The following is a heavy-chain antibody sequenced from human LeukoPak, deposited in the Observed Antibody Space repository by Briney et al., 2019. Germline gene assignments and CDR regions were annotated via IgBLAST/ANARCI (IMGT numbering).Heavy chain of an antibody. CDR3: AREAAIQGGYYFDY. D-gene: IGHD2-21*02. CDR2: IYTSGST. V-gene: IGHV4-4*07. J-gene: IGHJ4*02. Sequence: SETLSLTCTVSGGSISSYYWSWIRQPAGKGLEWIGRIYTSGSTSYNPSLKSRVTMSVDTSKNQFSLKLSSVTAADTAVYYCAREAAIQGGYYFDYWGQGTLVTVSS. CDR1: GGSISSYY.